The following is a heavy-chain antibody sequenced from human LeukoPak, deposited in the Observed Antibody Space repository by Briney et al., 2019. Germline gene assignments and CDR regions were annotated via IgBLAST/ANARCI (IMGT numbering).Heavy chain of an antibody. J-gene: IGHJ6*02. D-gene: IGHD6-13*01. CDR2: ISYDGSNK. CDR3: ARDQQQPSGGGMDV. CDR1: GFTFSSYA. Sequence: PGRSLRLSCAASGFTFSSYAMHWVRQAPGKGLEWVAVISYDGSNKYYADSVKGRFTISRDNSKNTLYLQMNSLRAEDTAVYYCARDQQQPSGGGMDVWGQGTTVTVSS. V-gene: IGHV3-30-3*01.